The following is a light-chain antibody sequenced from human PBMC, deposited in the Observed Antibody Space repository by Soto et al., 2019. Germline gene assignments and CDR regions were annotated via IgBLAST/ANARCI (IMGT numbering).Light chain of an antibody. J-gene: IGLJ3*02. Sequence: QSALTQPPSASGSPGESVTISCTGTSSDVGSYYNWVSWYQQHPGKVPKLMIHEVSNRPSGVSDRFSGSRSGNTASLTISGLQAEDESDYYCISYTSSSTWVFGGGTKLTVL. CDR2: EVS. V-gene: IGLV2-14*01. CDR1: SSDVGSYYNW. CDR3: ISYTSSSTWV.